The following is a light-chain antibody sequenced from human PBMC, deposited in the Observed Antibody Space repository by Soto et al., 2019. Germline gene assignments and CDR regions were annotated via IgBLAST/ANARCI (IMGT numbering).Light chain of an antibody. CDR1: QNINNW. V-gene: IGKV1-5*01. CDR3: QHTRT. Sequence: DFQMTQSPSTLSASVGDRVTLTCRASQNINNWVAWYQQKPGKAPKFLIYDASTLQRGVPSRFSGSGFGTEFSLTIISLQPDDFGSYYCQHTRTFGQGTKVEIK. CDR2: DAS. J-gene: IGKJ1*01.